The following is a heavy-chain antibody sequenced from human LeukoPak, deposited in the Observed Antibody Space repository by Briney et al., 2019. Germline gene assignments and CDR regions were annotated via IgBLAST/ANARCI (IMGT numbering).Heavy chain of an antibody. D-gene: IGHD3-3*01. V-gene: IGHV4-34*01. CDR2: INHSGST. CDR1: GGSFSGYY. Sequence: SETLSLTCAVYGGSFSGYYWSWIRQPPGKGLEWIWEINHSGSTNYNPSLKSRVTISVDTSKNQFSLKLSSVTAADTAVYYCARGLTYYDFWSGYRDYYYYGMDVWGQGTTVTVSS. J-gene: IGHJ6*02. CDR3: ARGLTYYDFWSGYRDYYYYGMDV.